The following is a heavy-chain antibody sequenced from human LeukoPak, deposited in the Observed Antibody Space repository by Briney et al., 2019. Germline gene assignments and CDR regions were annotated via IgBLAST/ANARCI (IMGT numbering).Heavy chain of an antibody. CDR3: ASPDYYGSWSYRFDP. D-gene: IGHD3-10*01. CDR2: INPNSGGT. CDR1: AYTFTGYY. Sequence: ASVTVSCKASAYTFTGYYMHWVRQAPGQGLEWMGWINPNSGGTKYAQKFQGRLTMTSDTSIATAYMDLSSLRYDDTAVYYCASPDYYGSWSYRFDPWGQGTLVTVSS. V-gene: IGHV1-2*02. J-gene: IGHJ5*02.